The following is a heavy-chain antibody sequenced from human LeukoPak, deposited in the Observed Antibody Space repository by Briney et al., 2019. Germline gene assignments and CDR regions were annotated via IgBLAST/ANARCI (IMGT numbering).Heavy chain of an antibody. CDR3: ARSTDVAPLDY. CDR1: GFSFSSFE. CDR2: ISPSGTTI. J-gene: IGHJ4*02. V-gene: IGHV3-48*03. Sequence: PGGSLRLSCGDSGFSFSSFELNWVRQAPGKGLEWVSYISPSGTTIFYADSVKGRSTDSRDNAKKLLFLHMNSLRVEDTAIYYCARSTDVAPLDYWGPGTLVTVSS. D-gene: IGHD2-21*01.